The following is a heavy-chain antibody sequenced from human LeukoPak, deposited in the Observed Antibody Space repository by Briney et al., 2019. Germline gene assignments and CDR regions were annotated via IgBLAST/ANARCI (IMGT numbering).Heavy chain of an antibody. V-gene: IGHV3-23*01. Sequence: GGSLRLSCAASGFIFSSYAMSWVRQAPGKGLEWVSAISGSGGSTYYADSVKGRFTISRDNSKNTLYLQMNSLRAEDTAVYYCAKDRTLMVRGVTLDYWGQGTLVTVSS. CDR3: AKDRTLMVRGVTLDY. J-gene: IGHJ4*02. D-gene: IGHD3-10*01. CDR1: GFIFSSYA. CDR2: ISGSGGST.